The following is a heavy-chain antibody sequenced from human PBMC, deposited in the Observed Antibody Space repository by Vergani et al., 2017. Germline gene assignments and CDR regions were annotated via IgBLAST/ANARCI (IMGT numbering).Heavy chain of an antibody. CDR3: ARGTRYCSGGSCRYYFDY. CDR2: MNPNSGNT. CDR1: GYTFTSYD. Sequence: QVQLVQSGAEVKKPGASVKVSCKASGYTFTSYDINWVRQATGQGLEWMGWMNPNSGNTGYAQKLQGRVTRTRNTTISTSYMELSSLRSEDTAVYYCARGTRYCSGGSCRYYFDYWGQGTLVTVSS. D-gene: IGHD2-15*01. V-gene: IGHV1-8*01. J-gene: IGHJ4*02.